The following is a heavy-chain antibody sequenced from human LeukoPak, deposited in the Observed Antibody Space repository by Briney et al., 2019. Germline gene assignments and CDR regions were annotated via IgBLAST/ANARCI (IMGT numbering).Heavy chain of an antibody. V-gene: IGHV3-74*01. J-gene: IGHJ6*02. CDR3: AKDGAGSYYGMDV. CDR1: GFTFSNYW. Sequence: GESLRLSCAASGFTFSNYWMHWVRQAPGKGLVWVSRISSDGSSTSYADSVKGRFTISRDNSKNTVYLQMNSLRAEDTAVYYCAKDGAGSYYGMDVWGQGTTVTVSS. CDR2: ISSDGSST. D-gene: IGHD1-26*01.